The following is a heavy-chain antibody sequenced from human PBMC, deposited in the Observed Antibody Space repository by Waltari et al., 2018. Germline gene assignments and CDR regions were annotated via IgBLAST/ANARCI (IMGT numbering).Heavy chain of an antibody. Sequence: QVQLVQSGAEVKKPGSSVKVSCKASGGTFSSYTISWVRQAPGQGLEWMGRIIPILGIANYAQKFQGRVTITADKSTSTAYMELSSLRSEDTAVYYCARVGRYCSGGSCYAFDIWGQGTMVTVSS. CDR1: GGTFSSYT. CDR2: IIPILGIA. J-gene: IGHJ3*02. V-gene: IGHV1-69*02. D-gene: IGHD2-15*01. CDR3: ARVGRYCSGGSCYAFDI.